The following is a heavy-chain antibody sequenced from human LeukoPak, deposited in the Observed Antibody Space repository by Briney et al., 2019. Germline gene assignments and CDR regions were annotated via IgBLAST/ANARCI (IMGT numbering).Heavy chain of an antibody. CDR2: IYYSGTT. CDR3: ARQISDYYYYYIDV. Sequence: PSETLSLTCTVSSGSISSSHYYWDWIRQPPGKGLEWNGTIYYSGTTYYNPSLESRATISVDASKNQFYLMLNSVTAADTAVYYCARQISDYYYYYIDVWGKGATVTVSS. CDR1: SGSISSSHYY. V-gene: IGHV4-39*01. J-gene: IGHJ6*03. D-gene: IGHD3-3*01.